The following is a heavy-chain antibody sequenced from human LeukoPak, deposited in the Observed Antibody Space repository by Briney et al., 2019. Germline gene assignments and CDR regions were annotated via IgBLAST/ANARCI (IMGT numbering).Heavy chain of an antibody. Sequence: GGSLRLSCAASGLRFSDYYVSWIRQAPGKGLQWVSYISSGGDIMHYADSVKGRFTISRDNAKNSLYLQMNSLRAEDTAVYYCAELGITMIGGVWGKGTTVTISS. CDR3: AELGITMIGGV. CDR2: ISSGGDIM. V-gene: IGHV3-11*04. CDR1: GLRFSDYY. D-gene: IGHD3-10*02. J-gene: IGHJ6*04.